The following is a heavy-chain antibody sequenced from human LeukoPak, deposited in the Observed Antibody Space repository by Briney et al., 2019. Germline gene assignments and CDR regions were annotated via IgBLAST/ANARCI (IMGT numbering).Heavy chain of an antibody. Sequence: SETLSLTCTVSGGSISSYYWSWILQPAGKGLEWIGRIYASGNTNYNPSLKSRVTMSVDTSKNLFALKLSSVTAADTAVYYCARQGVATAIDYWGQGTLVTVSS. D-gene: IGHD2-21*02. CDR1: GGSISSYY. V-gene: IGHV4-4*07. CDR2: IYASGNT. J-gene: IGHJ4*02. CDR3: ARQGVATAIDY.